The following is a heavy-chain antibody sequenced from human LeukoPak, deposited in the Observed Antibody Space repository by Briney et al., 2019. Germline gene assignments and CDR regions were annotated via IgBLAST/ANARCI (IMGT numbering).Heavy chain of an antibody. CDR1: GFTFSSYD. Sequence: PGGSLRLSCAASGFTFSSYDMHWVRQATGKGLEWVSAIGTAGDTYYPGSVKGRFTISRENAKNSLDLQVSSLRAEDTAVYYCARLVNRAFDVWGQGTMVIVSS. J-gene: IGHJ3*01. CDR3: ARLVNRAFDV. D-gene: IGHD3-9*01. V-gene: IGHV3-13*04. CDR2: IGTAGDT.